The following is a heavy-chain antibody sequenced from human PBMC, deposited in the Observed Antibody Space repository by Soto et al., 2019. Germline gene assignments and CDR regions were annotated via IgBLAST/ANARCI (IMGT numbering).Heavy chain of an antibody. J-gene: IGHJ4*02. CDR1: GGPIRSYY. CDR3: AREGFSGYEALDY. D-gene: IGHD5-12*01. CDR2: IAYTGIT. Sequence: QVHLQESGPGLLKPSETLSLTCSVSGGPIRSYYLSWVRQAPGKGLEWIAYIAYTGITGYNPSLRSRVTISGDTSQNVFSLKMTSVTAADTAVYYCAREGFSGYEALDYRGQGILVTVSS. V-gene: IGHV4-59*01.